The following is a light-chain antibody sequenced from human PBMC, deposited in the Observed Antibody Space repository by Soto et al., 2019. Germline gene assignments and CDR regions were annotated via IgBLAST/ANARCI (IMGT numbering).Light chain of an antibody. V-gene: IGKV1-33*01. Sequence: DMQISQSPSAVSASVVDRVTITCQASQDISNYLNWYQQKPGKAPKLLIYDASNLETGVPSRFSGSGSGTDFTFTISSLQPEDIATYYCQQYDNLPLTFGGGTKVDIK. CDR1: QDISNY. CDR2: DAS. J-gene: IGKJ4*01. CDR3: QQYDNLPLT.